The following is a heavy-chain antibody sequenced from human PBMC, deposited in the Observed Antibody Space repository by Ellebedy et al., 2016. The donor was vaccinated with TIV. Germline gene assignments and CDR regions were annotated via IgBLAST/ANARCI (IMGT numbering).Heavy chain of an antibody. Sequence: SETLSLTCTFFGGSFSGSYWSWIRQPPGKGLEWLGEINNSGTTNYNPSLSNRVSISVDTSKNLFSLHLPSLTAADTAVYYCVRGRDYFGSGIRNPCFESWGQGTPVTVSS. CDR2: INNSGTT. CDR3: VRGRDYFGSGIRNPCFES. V-gene: IGHV4-34*01. CDR1: GGSFSGSY. J-gene: IGHJ4*02. D-gene: IGHD3-10*01.